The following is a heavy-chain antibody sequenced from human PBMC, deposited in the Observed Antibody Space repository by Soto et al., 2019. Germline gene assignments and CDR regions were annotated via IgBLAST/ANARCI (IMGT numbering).Heavy chain of an antibody. Sequence: ASVKVSCKAPGYTFTSYGIHWVRQAPGQRLEWMGWINAANGDTKYSPKFQGRVTITRDTSASTAYMELSSLRSEDTAVYYCVRRHVSATGIDWFGPWGQGXLVTVGS. CDR2: INAANGDT. V-gene: IGHV1-3*01. J-gene: IGHJ5*02. CDR3: VRRHVSATGIDWFGP. CDR1: GYTFTSYG. D-gene: IGHD6-13*01.